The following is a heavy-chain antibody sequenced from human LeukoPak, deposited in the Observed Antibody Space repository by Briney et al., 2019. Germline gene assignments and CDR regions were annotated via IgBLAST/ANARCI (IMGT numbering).Heavy chain of an antibody. CDR2: ISGSGGST. CDR3: AKHMDHTYDSSGYDY. J-gene: IGHJ4*02. CDR1: GFTFSSYA. D-gene: IGHD3-22*01. V-gene: IGHV3-23*01. Sequence: GGSLRLSCAASGFTFSSYAMSWVRQAPGKRLEWVSAISGSGGSTYYADSVKGRFTISRDNSKNTLYLQMNSLRAEDTAVYYCAKHMDHTYDSSGYDYWGQGTLVTVSS.